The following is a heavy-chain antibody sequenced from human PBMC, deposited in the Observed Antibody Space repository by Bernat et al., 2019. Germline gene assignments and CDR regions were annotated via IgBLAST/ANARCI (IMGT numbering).Heavy chain of an antibody. V-gene: IGHV2-26*01. D-gene: IGHD2-2*01. CDR1: GFSLSTARMG. CDR3: ARLGYCSSTSCPGYYFDY. Sequence: QVTLKESGPMLVKPTETLTLTCTVSGFSLSTARMGVSWIRQPPGKALEWLAHIFSNDEKSYSTSLKSRLTISKDTSKSQVVLTLTNMDPVDTATYYCARLGYCSSTSCPGYYFDYWGQGTLVTVSS. J-gene: IGHJ4*02. CDR2: IFSNDEK.